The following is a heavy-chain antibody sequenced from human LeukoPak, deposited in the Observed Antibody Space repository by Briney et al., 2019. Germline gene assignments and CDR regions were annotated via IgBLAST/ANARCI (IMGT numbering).Heavy chain of an antibody. D-gene: IGHD3-22*01. CDR1: GFIASSSY. CDR2: IYSGGRT. CDR3: ARAPDGYEAFDI. J-gene: IGHJ3*02. Sequence: GGSLRLSCAVSGFIASSSYMTWVRQAPGKGLEWVSVIYSGGRTYYADSVKGRFTTSRDNSKNTLYLQMNSLRAEDTAVYYCARAPDGYEAFDIWGQGTMVTVSS. V-gene: IGHV3-66*01.